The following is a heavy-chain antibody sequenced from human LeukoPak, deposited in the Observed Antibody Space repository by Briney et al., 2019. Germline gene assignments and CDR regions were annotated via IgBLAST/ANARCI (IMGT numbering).Heavy chain of an antibody. V-gene: IGHV4-39*07. CDR3: ARVPKRYCSSTSCYTGGDY. CDR1: GGSISSSSSY. J-gene: IGHJ4*02. D-gene: IGHD2-2*02. Sequence: SETLSLTCIVSGGSISSSSSYWGWIRQPPGKGLEWIGNIYYSGNTYYNPSLKSRVTISVDTSKNQFSLKLSSVTAADTAVYYCARVPKRYCSSTSCYTGGDYWGQGTLVTVSS. CDR2: IYYSGNT.